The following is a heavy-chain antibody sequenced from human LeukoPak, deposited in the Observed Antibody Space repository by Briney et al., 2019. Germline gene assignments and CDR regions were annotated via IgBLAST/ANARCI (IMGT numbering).Heavy chain of an antibody. CDR3: ASRGNRPKNYYYYGMDV. Sequence: GGSLRLSCAASGFTVSSNYMSWVRQAPGKGLEWVSVIYSGGSTYYADSVKGRFTISRDNSKNTLYLQMNSLRAEDTAVYYCASRGNRPKNYYYYGMDVWGQGTTVTVSS. CDR1: GFTVSSNY. CDR2: IYSGGST. D-gene: IGHD1-14*01. V-gene: IGHV3-66*01. J-gene: IGHJ6*02.